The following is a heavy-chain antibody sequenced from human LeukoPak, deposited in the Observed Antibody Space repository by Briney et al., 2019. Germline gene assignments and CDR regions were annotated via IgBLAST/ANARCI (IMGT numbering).Heavy chain of an antibody. D-gene: IGHD2-15*01. Sequence: SVKVSCKASGGTFSSYAISWVRQAPGQGLEWMGGIIPIFGTPNYAQKFQGRVTITADESTTTAYMELSSLRSEDTAVYYCATLCSGGFCYVDYWGQGILVTVSS. V-gene: IGHV1-69*01. CDR1: GGTFSSYA. CDR2: IIPIFGTP. J-gene: IGHJ4*02. CDR3: ATLCSGGFCYVDY.